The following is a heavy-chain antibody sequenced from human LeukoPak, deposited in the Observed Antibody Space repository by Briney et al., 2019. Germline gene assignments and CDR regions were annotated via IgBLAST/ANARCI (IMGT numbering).Heavy chain of an antibody. D-gene: IGHD3-16*02. V-gene: IGHV4-61*02. CDR1: GGSISSGSYY. Sequence: PSQTLSLTCTVSGGSISSGSYYWSWIRQPAGKGLEWIGRIYTSGSTNYNPSLKSRVTISVDTSKNQFSLKLSSVTAADTAVYYCARGSYDYVWGSYRHYYYMDVWGKGTTVTISS. CDR3: ARGSYDYVWGSYRHYYYMDV. CDR2: IYTSGST. J-gene: IGHJ6*03.